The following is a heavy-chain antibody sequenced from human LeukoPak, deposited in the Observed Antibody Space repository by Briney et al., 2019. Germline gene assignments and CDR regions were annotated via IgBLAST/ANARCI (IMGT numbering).Heavy chain of an antibody. CDR2: ISGSGGST. D-gene: IGHD3-3*01. J-gene: IGHJ4*02. CDR3: ARDPRGIRDYDFWSGYSTSDY. Sequence: GGSLRLSCAASGFTFSSYAMSWVRQAPGKGLEWVSAISGSGGSTYYADSVKGRFTISRGNSKNTLYLQMNSLRAEDTAVYYCARDPRGIRDYDFWSGYSTSDYWGQGTLVTVSS. V-gene: IGHV3-23*01. CDR1: GFTFSSYA.